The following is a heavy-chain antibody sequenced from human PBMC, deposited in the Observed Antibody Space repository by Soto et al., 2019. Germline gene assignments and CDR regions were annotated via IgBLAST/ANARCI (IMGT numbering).Heavy chain of an antibody. D-gene: IGHD6-13*01. CDR3: AREHIAAAGKTYFQH. CDR2: IIPIFGTA. CDR1: GVTFSSYA. Sequence: SVKVSCKASGVTFSSYAISWVRQAPGQGLEWMGGIIPIFGTANYAQKFQGRVTITADESTSTAYMELSSLRSEDTAVYYCAREHIAAAGKTYFQHWGQGTLVTVSS. J-gene: IGHJ1*01. V-gene: IGHV1-69*13.